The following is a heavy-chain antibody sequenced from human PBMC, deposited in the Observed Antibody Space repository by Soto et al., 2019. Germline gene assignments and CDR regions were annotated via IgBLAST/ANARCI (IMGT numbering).Heavy chain of an antibody. CDR1: GFTFSSYA. CDR2: IGGSGGST. J-gene: IGHJ4*02. CDR3: SKGPYYYGSGLYFDY. V-gene: IGHV3-23*01. Sequence: EVQLLESGGGLVQPGGSLSLSCAASGFTFSSYAMSWVRQAPGTGLGWGSAIGGSGGSTYYADSVKGRFTISRDNSKNTRYLQMNSLSAEYTVVYYCSKGPYYYGSGLYFDYWGQGTLVTPSS. D-gene: IGHD3-10*01.